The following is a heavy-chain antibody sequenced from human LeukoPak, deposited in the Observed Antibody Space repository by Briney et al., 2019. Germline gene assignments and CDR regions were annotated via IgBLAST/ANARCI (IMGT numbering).Heavy chain of an antibody. Sequence: WASLRVSCAASGYTFTSNGMSWVRQAPGRGLEWVAWICADNGKTYSAHMLQSRVTITTDTSTTTAYMKMRRLGADETAVYCSTRDRGTAVFDYWGQGTLVTVSS. CDR3: TRDRGTAVFDY. J-gene: IGHJ4*02. CDR2: ICADNGKT. V-gene: IGHV1-18*01. D-gene: IGHD3-10*01. CDR1: GYTFTSNG.